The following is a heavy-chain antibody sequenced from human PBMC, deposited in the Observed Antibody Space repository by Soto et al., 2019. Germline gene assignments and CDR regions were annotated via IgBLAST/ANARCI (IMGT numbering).Heavy chain of an antibody. V-gene: IGHV3-48*03. CDR3: ARLYSSGWIDAFDI. CDR1: GFTFSSYE. J-gene: IGHJ3*02. Sequence: EVQPVESGGGLVQPGGSLRLSCAASGFTFSSYEMNWVRQAPGKGLEWVSYISSSGSTIYYADSVKGRFTISRDNAKNSLYLQMNSLRAEDTAVYYCARLYSSGWIDAFDIWGQGTMVTVSS. CDR2: ISSSGSTI. D-gene: IGHD6-19*01.